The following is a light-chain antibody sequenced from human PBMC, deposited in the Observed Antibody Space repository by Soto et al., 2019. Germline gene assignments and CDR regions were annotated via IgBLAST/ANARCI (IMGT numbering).Light chain of an antibody. J-gene: IGLJ1*01. Sequence: QTVLNQPASVSVSPGQSITISCTGTSSDGGGYNYVSWYQQHPGKAPKLMIYDVSNRPSGVSNRFSGSKSGNTASVTISGHQPEYEADYYWSSYTSSSTYLFGTGTKVTV. CDR1: SSDGGGYNY. CDR2: DVS. CDR3: SSYTSSSTYL. V-gene: IGLV2-14*01.